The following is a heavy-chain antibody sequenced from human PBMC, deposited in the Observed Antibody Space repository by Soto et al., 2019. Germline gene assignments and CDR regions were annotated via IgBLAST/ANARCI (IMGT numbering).Heavy chain of an antibody. J-gene: IGHJ4*02. CDR2: FYNSGTT. Sequence: SETLSLTCTVSGGSIRSYYWIWIRQPPGRGLEWIGFFYNSGTTNYNPSLKSRVTISGDTSKSQFSLKLRSVTAADTAVYYCARDGSGRPATYWGQGILVTVSS. V-gene: IGHV4-59*01. CDR3: ARDGSGRPATY. CDR1: GGSIRSYY. D-gene: IGHD3-10*01.